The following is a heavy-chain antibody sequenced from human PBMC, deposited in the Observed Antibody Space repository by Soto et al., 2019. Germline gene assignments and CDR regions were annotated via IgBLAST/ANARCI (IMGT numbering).Heavy chain of an antibody. Sequence: QVQLQESGPGLVKPSGTLSLICIVSGDSVTFGHHYWSWIRQPPGKGLEWVGHIFFTGAINYSPSLKCRVTMSVASSTSQFSLNLTSVSAADSAIYYCARARPDSAGSSLGRRLDVWGQGTTVTVSS. V-gene: IGHV4-61*01. CDR1: GDSVTFGHHY. CDR3: ARARPDSAGSSLGRRLDV. D-gene: IGHD3-10*01. J-gene: IGHJ6*02. CDR2: IFFTGAI.